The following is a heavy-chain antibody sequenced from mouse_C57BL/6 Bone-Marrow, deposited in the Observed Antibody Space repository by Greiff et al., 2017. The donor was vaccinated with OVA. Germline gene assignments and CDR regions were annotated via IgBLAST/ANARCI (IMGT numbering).Heavy chain of an antibody. V-gene: IGHV1-54*01. CDR3: ARWGTTVVATYYFDY. CDR2: INPGSGGT. Sequence: QVQLQQSGAELVRPGTSVKVSCKASGYAFTNYLIEWVKQRPGQGLEWIGVINPGSGGTNYNEKFKGKATLTADKSSSTAYMQLSSLTSEYSAVYFCARWGTTVVATYYFDYWGQGTTLTVSS. J-gene: IGHJ2*01. CDR1: GYAFTNYL. D-gene: IGHD1-1*01.